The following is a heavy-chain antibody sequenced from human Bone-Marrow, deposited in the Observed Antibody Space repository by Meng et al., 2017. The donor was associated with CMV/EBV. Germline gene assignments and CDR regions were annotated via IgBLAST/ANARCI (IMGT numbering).Heavy chain of an antibody. CDR1: GFTFSSYA. Sequence: GGSLRLSCAASGFTFSSYAMSWVRQAPGKGLEWVLGISNSGGSTYYADSVKGRFTISRDNAKNSLYLQMNSLRAEDTAVYYCASFFGVVMGPSPNWFDPWGQGTLVTVSS. D-gene: IGHD3-3*01. V-gene: IGHV3-23*01. J-gene: IGHJ5*02. CDR2: ISNSGGST. CDR3: ASFFGVVMGPSPNWFDP.